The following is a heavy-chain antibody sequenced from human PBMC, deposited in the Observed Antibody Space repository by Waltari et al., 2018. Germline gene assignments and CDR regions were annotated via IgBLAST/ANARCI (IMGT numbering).Heavy chain of an antibody. V-gene: IGHV1-2*06. D-gene: IGHD3-22*01. CDR2: INPNNGDT. J-gene: IGHJ4*02. CDR3: ATTGDLYYENSRYGLLGY. CDR1: GSSFNDYY. Sequence: QVQLVQSGAEVKKPGASVKVSCKASGSSFNDYYIYWVRPAPGQGLDWMGRINPNNGDTAYAQRFQGSVTMTRDTSISTAYMELSSLTSDDTAVYYCATTGDLYYENSRYGLLGYWGQGTRVTVSS.